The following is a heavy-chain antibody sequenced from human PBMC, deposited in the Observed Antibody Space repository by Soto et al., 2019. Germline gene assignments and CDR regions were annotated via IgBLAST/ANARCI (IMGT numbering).Heavy chain of an antibody. CDR1: GFTFTSSA. V-gene: IGHV1-58*02. CDR3: AAVSGGYCSGGSCYSGAFDI. Sequence: SVKVSCKASGFTFTSSAMQWVRQARGQRLEWIGWIVVGSGNTNYAQKCQERVTITRDMSTSTAYMELSSLRSEDTAVYYCAAVSGGYCSGGSCYSGAFDIWGQGTMVTVSS. J-gene: IGHJ3*02. CDR2: IVVGSGNT. D-gene: IGHD2-15*01.